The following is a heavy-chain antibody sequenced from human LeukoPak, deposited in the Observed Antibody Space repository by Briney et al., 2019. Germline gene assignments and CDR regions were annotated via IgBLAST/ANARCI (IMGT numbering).Heavy chain of an antibody. J-gene: IGHJ4*02. V-gene: IGHV1-69*13. D-gene: IGHD1-26*01. Sequence: SVKVSCKASGYTFTSYAISWVRQAPGQGLEWMGGIIPIFGTANYAQKFQGRVTITADESTSTAYMELSSLRSEDTAVYYCASQVGATQYFDYWGQGTLVTVSS. CDR2: IIPIFGTA. CDR1: GYTFTSYA. CDR3: ASQVGATQYFDY.